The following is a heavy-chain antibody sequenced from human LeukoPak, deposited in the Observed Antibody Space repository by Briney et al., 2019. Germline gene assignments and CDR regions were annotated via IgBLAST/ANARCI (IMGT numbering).Heavy chain of an antibody. CDR2: ISYDGSNK. V-gene: IGHV3-30*18. J-gene: IGHJ4*02. D-gene: IGHD3-9*01. CDR3: AKVPNDILTGYFDY. Sequence: GGSLRLSCAASGFTFSSYGMHWVRQAPGKGLEWVAVISYDGSNKYYADSVKGRFTISRDNSKNTLYLQMNSLRAEDTAVYYCAKVPNDILTGYFDYWGQGTLVTVSS. CDR1: GFTFSSYG.